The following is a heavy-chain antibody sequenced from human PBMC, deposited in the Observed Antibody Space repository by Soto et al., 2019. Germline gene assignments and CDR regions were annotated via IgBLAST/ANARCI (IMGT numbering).Heavy chain of an antibody. J-gene: IGHJ6*02. CDR1: GGTFSSYA. V-gene: IGHV1-69*06. Sequence: SVKVSCKASGGTFSSYAISWVRQAPGQGLEWMGGIIPIFGTANYAQKFQGRVTITADKSTSTAYMELSSLRSEDTAVYYCAREGSTVTQPYGMDAWGQGTTVTVSS. CDR3: AREGSTVTQPYGMDA. D-gene: IGHD4-17*01. CDR2: IIPIFGTA.